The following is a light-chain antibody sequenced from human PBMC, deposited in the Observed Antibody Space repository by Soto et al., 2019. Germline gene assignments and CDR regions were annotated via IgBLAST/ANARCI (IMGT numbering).Light chain of an antibody. CDR3: CSFAGSSALV. Sequence: QSVLTQPASVSGSPGQSITISCTGNSSDVGSYNLVSWYQRHPGKAPKLMIYEDTKRPSGVSNRFSGSKSGNTASLTISGLQAEDEADYCCCSFAGSSALVFGGGTKLTVL. J-gene: IGLJ2*01. V-gene: IGLV2-23*01. CDR2: EDT. CDR1: SSDVGSYNL.